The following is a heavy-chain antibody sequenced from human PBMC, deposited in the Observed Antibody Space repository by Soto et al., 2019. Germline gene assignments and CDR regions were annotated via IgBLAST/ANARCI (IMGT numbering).Heavy chain of an antibody. CDR3: AKPLFYSDRWYFDY. V-gene: IGHV3-30*18. D-gene: IGHD3-9*01. Sequence: LRLSCAASGFSFSTYGMHWVRQAPGKGLEWVAVISYDGSNKYYADSVKGRFTISRDNSKNTLYLQMNSLRAEDTAVYYCAKPLFYSDRWYFDYWGQGTPVTVSS. CDR2: ISYDGSNK. J-gene: IGHJ4*02. CDR1: GFSFSTYG.